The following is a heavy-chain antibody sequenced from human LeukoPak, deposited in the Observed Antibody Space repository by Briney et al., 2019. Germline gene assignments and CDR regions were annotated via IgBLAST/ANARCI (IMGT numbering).Heavy chain of an antibody. CDR2: IRNKAYGGTT. J-gene: IGHJ4*02. CDR1: GFTFGDYA. V-gene: IGHV3-49*03. CDR3: TRARPGVVVVAARGDY. D-gene: IGHD2-15*01. Sequence: GGSLGLSCTASGFTFGDYAMSWFRQAPGKGLEWVGFIRNKAYGGTTEYAASVKGRFTISRDDSKSIAYLQMNSLKTGDTAVYYCTRARPGVVVVAARGDYWGQGTLVTVSS.